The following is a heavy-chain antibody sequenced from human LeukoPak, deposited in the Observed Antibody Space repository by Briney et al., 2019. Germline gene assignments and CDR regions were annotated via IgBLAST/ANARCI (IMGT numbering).Heavy chain of an antibody. CDR2: IYYSGST. J-gene: IGHJ4*02. CDR1: GGSISSGGYY. Sequence: SETLSLTCTVSGGSISSGGYYWSWIRQHPGKGLEWIGYIYYSGSTYYNPSLKSRVTISVDTSKNQFSLKLSSVTAADTAEYYCARGNDFWSGYYPFDYWGQGTLVTVSS. V-gene: IGHV4-31*03. CDR3: ARGNDFWSGYYPFDY. D-gene: IGHD3-3*01.